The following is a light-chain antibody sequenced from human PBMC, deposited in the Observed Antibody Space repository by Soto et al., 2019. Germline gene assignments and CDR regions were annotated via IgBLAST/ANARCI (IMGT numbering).Light chain of an antibody. Sequence: QSALTQHASVSASPGQSITISCTGSSSDINSYKFVSWYQVLPGKAPKLIIYEDDYRPPEISSRFSASKSGNTASLTISGVQLEDDSHYFCCSYTKANTWVFGGGTKLTVL. CDR3: CSYTKANTWV. J-gene: IGLJ3*02. V-gene: IGLV2-14*01. CDR2: EDD. CDR1: SSDINSYKF.